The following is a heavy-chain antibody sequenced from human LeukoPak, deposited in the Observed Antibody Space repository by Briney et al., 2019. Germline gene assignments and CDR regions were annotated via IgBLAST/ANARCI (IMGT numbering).Heavy chain of an antibody. CDR1: GYSFTSYW. Sequence: GESLKISCKGSGYSFTSYWIGWVHQMPGKGLEWMGIIYPGDSDTRYSPSFQGQVTISADKSFSTAYLQWSSLKASDTAMYYCARHRDGYCSSTSCRMYAFDIWGQGTMVTVSS. J-gene: IGHJ3*02. V-gene: IGHV5-51*07. CDR2: IYPGDSDT. CDR3: ARHRDGYCSSTSCRMYAFDI. D-gene: IGHD2-2*01.